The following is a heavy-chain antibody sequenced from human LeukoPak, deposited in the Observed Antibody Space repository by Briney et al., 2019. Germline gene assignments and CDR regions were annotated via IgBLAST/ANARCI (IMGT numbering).Heavy chain of an antibody. D-gene: IGHD4-17*01. J-gene: IGHJ4*02. CDR1: GFTFSSYG. V-gene: IGHV3-33*01. Sequence: PGRSLRLSCAASGFTFSSYGMHWVRQAPGKGLEWVAVIWYDGSNKYYADSVKGRFTISRDNSKNTLYLQMNSLRAEDTAVYYCASSPPLYGDYGRYYFDYWGQGTLVTVSS. CDR3: ASSPPLYGDYGRYYFDY. CDR2: IWYDGSNK.